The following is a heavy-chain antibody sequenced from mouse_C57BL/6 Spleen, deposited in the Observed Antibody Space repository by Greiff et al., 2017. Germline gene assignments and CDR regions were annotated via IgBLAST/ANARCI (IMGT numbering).Heavy chain of an antibody. CDR2: FHPYNDDT. CDR3: ARRGNWDWYFDV. V-gene: IGHV1-47*01. CDR1: GYTFTTYP. Sequence: QVQLQQSGAELVKPGASVKMSCKASGYTFTTYPIEWMKQNHGKSLEWIGNFHPYNDDTTYNEKFKGKATLTVEKSSSPVYLELSRLTSDDSAVYCCARRGNWDWYFDVWGTGTTVTVSS. J-gene: IGHJ1*03. D-gene: IGHD4-1*01.